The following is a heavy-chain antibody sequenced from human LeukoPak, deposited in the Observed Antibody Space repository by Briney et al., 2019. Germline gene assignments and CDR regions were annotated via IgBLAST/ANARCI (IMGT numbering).Heavy chain of an antibody. CDR1: GGTFSSYV. V-gene: IGHV1-69*05. CDR2: IIPHFGTA. D-gene: IGHD3-16*01. J-gene: IGHJ6*03. CDR3: ARERLGAPGYYYYMDV. Sequence: SVKVSCKASGGTFSSYVISWVRQAPGQGLGWMGGIIPHFGTANYAQKFQGRVTMTRNTSISTAYMELSSLRSEDTAVYYCARERLGAPGYYYYMDVWGKGTTVTVSS.